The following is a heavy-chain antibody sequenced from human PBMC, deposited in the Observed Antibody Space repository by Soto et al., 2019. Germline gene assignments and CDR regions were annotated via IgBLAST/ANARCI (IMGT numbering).Heavy chain of an antibody. CDR3: ARGSRSVGIAAAGTRRNWFDP. CDR2: INHSGST. J-gene: IGHJ5*02. Sequence: SETLSLTCAVDGGSFSGYYWSWIRQPPGKGLEWIGEINHSGSTNYNPSLKSRVTISVDTSKNQFSLKLSSVTAADTAVYYCARGSRSVGIAAAGTRRNWFDPWGQGTLVTVSS. CDR1: GGSFSGYY. V-gene: IGHV4-34*01. D-gene: IGHD6-13*01.